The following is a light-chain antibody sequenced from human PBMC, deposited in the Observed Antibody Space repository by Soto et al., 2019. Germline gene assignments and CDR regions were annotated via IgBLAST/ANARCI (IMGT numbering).Light chain of an antibody. J-gene: IGLJ1*01. Sequence: QSALTQPASVSGSPGQSITISCTGTSSDVGGYNYVSWYQQHPGKAPKLMIYDVSDRPAGVSNRFSGSKSGNTASLTLSGLQAEDEADYYCSSYTRSSTYVFGTGTQVTVL. CDR1: SSDVGGYNY. V-gene: IGLV2-14*01. CDR3: SSYTRSSTYV. CDR2: DVS.